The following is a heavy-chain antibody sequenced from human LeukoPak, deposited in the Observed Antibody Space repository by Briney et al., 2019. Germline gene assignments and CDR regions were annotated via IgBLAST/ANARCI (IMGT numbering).Heavy chain of an antibody. CDR1: GFNFRNYA. CDR2: IRSNGDTT. D-gene: IGHD3-16*02. V-gene: IGHV3-23*01. Sequence: PGGSLRLSCEASGFNFRNYAMRWVRQSPDKGLEWISMIRSNGDTTHYSDSVRGRFSISRDNSKNTVYLQMNSLRAEDTAVYYCAKAGPLTFGGVIAAFDYWGQGTLVTVSS. J-gene: IGHJ4*02. CDR3: AKAGPLTFGGVIAAFDY.